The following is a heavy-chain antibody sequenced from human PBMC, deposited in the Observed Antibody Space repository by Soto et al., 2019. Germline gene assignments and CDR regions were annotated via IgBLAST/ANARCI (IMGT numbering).Heavy chain of an antibody. D-gene: IGHD3-3*01. CDR2: IYYSGST. V-gene: IGHV4-59*01. CDR3: ARGWTEDYDCWSGWPYYFDY. Sequence: SETLSLTCTVSGGSISSYYWSWIRQPPGKGLEWIGYIYYSGSTNYNPSLKSRVTISVDTSKNQFSLKLSSVTAADTAVYYCARGWTEDYDCWSGWPYYFDYWGQGTLVTVSS. J-gene: IGHJ4*02. CDR1: GGSISSYY.